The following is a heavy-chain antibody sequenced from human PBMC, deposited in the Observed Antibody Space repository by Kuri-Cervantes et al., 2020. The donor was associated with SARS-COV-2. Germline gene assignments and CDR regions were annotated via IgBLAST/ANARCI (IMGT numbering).Heavy chain of an antibody. J-gene: IGHJ4*02. D-gene: IGHD6-13*01. V-gene: IGHV4-61*01. CDR3: AGGWEYSSSGYKPPLDY. CDR1: GGSISSSSYY. CDR2: IYYSRST. Sequence: SETLSLTCTVSGGSISSSSYYWSWIRQPPGKGLEWIGYIYYSRSTNYNPSLKSRVTISVDASKNQFSLKLSSVTAADTAVYYCAGGWEYSSSGYKPPLDYWGQGPLVPVSS.